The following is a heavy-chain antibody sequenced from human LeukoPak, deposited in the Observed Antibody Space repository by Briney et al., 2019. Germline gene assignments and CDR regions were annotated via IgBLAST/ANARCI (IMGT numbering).Heavy chain of an antibody. D-gene: IGHD2-2*01. CDR2: ISGSGGST. V-gene: IGHV3-23*01. J-gene: IGHJ6*02. Sequence: GVSLRLSCAASGFTFSSYAMSWVRQAPGKGLEWVSAISGSGGSTYYADSVKGRFTISRDNSKNTLYLQMNSLRAEDTAVYYCAKGLGSTRYGMDVWGQGTAVTVSS. CDR1: GFTFSSYA. CDR3: AKGLGSTRYGMDV.